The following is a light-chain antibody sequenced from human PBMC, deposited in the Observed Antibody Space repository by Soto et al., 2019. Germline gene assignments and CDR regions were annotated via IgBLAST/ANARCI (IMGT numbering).Light chain of an antibody. CDR1: QIVGTY. V-gene: IGKV1-5*01. CDR3: QQYNSYSPLT. CDR2: DAS. Sequence: DIQMTQSPSTLSASVGDNVTITCRANQIVGTYLAWYQQKSGNAPNLLIYDASSSPSGVPSRFAGSGSGTELTLTIISLQPDDFATYYCQQYNSYSPLTFGGGTKVDIK. J-gene: IGKJ4*01.